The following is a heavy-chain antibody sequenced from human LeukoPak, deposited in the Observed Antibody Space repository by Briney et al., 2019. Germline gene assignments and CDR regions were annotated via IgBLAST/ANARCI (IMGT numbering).Heavy chain of an antibody. J-gene: IGHJ4*02. V-gene: IGHV3-30*02. CDR3: AKDMGGYSYVLGY. D-gene: IGHD5-18*01. CDR1: GFTFSSYG. Sequence: GGFLRLSCAASGFTFSSYGMHWVRQAPGKGLEWVAFIRYDGSNEYYADSVKGRFTTSRDNSNNTLYLQMNSLRAEDTAVYYCAKDMGGYSYVLGYWGQGTLVTVSS. CDR2: IRYDGSNE.